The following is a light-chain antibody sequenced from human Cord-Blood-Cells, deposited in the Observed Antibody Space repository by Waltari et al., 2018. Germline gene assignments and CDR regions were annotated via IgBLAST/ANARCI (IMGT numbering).Light chain of an antibody. CDR2: GNS. J-gene: IGLJ2*01. CDR1: SPKIGAGYD. CDR3: QSYDSSLSGSV. Sequence: QSVLTQPPSVSGAPGPRVTIPCTGSSPKIGAGYDVHGYQQLPGTAPKLLIYGNSNRPSGVPDRFSGSKSGTSASLAITGLQAEDEADYYCQSYDSSLSGSVFGGGTKLTVL. V-gene: IGLV1-40*01.